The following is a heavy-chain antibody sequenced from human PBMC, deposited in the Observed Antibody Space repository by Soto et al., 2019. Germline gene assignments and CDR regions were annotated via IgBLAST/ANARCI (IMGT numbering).Heavy chain of an antibody. V-gene: IGHV4-59*01. CDR3: ARAGSWIRDAFDI. Sequence: SDTLSLTCPFVGSYISIYYSSSIRQPPGKGLEWIGYIYYSGSTNYNPSLKSRVTISVDTSKNQFSLKLSSVTAADTAVYYCARAGSWIRDAFDIWGQGTMVTVSS. J-gene: IGHJ3*02. CDR1: GSYISIYY. D-gene: IGHD3-10*01. CDR2: IYYSGST.